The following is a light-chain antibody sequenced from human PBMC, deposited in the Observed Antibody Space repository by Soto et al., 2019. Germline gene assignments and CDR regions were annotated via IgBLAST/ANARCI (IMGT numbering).Light chain of an antibody. J-gene: IGKJ5*01. Sequence: DIQMTQSPSSLSASVGDRVTITCRASESISRHLNWYQQKPGKAPKLLIYAASSLQNGVPSRFSGSGSGTDFTLTISNLQPEDFATYYCQQSDSTLSITFGQGTRLEIK. CDR3: QQSDSTLSIT. CDR2: AAS. V-gene: IGKV1-39*01. CDR1: ESISRH.